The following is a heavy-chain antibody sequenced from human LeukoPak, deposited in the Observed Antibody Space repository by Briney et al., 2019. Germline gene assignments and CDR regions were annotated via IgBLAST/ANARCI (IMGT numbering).Heavy chain of an antibody. Sequence: SETLSLTCTVSGGSISSSSYYWGWIRQPPGNGLEWIGSIYYSGSTYYNPSLKSRVTISVDTSKNQFSLKLSSVTAADTAVYYCARHGSDGYDFDYWGQGTLVTVSS. J-gene: IGHJ4*02. CDR3: ARHGSDGYDFDY. V-gene: IGHV4-39*01. D-gene: IGHD5-18*01. CDR1: GGSISSSSYY. CDR2: IYYSGST.